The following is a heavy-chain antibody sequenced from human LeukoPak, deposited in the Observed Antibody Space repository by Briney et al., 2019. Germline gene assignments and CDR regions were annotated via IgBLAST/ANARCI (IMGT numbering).Heavy chain of an antibody. V-gene: IGHV1-8*01. D-gene: IGHD3-10*01. CDR1: GYTFTSYD. J-gene: IGHJ3*02. CDR3: AKSGSGYWNAFDI. Sequence: ASVKVSCKASGYTFTSYDINWVRQATGQGLEWMGWMNPNSGNTGYAQKFQGRVTMTRNTSISTAYMELSSLRAEDTAVYYCAKSGSGYWNAFDIWGQGTMVTVSS. CDR2: MNPNSGNT.